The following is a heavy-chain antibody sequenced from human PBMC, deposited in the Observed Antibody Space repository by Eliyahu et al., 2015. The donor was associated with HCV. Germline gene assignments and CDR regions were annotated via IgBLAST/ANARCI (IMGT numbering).Heavy chain of an antibody. J-gene: IGHJ4*02. CDR2: ISAHNGQT. V-gene: IGHV1-18*04. CDR1: GYTFIGYG. CDR3: ARDSPLASVAARPLDF. Sequence: EVKRSGASVKVSCKASGYTFIGYGISWLRQAPGQGLEWVGWISAHNGQTDFAQKVQDRVTMTIDTSTATAYLELRSLIFDDTAVYYCARDSPLASVAARPLDFWGQGTLVTVSS. D-gene: IGHD6-6*01.